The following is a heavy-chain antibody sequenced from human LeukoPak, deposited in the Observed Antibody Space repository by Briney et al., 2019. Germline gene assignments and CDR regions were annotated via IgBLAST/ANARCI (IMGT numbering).Heavy chain of an antibody. CDR1: GFTVSSNY. Sequence: HPGGSLRLSCAASGFTVSSNYMSWVRQAPGKGLEWVSVIYRDGTTFYANSVKGRFTISRDNSKNTLYLQMNSLRAEDTAVYYCAKGCPSALWFGLYYYYYGMDVWGQGTTVTVSS. CDR2: IYRDGTT. D-gene: IGHD3-10*01. V-gene: IGHV3-53*05. CDR3: AKGCPSALWFGLYYYYYGMDV. J-gene: IGHJ6*02.